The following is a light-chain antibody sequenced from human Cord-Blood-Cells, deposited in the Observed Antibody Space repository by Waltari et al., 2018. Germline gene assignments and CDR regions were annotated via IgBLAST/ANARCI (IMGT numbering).Light chain of an antibody. CDR3: MQGIHLPQT. J-gene: IGKJ1*01. CDR2: EVS. V-gene: IGKV2-29*02. Sequence: DIVMTQTPLSLSVTPGPPASISCKSNQSLLHSDGKTYLYWYLQKPGQSPQLLIYEVSSRVSGVPDIFSGSGSGTDFTLIISRVAAEDVGVYYCMQGIHLPQTFGQGTKVEIK. CDR1: QSLLHSDGKTY.